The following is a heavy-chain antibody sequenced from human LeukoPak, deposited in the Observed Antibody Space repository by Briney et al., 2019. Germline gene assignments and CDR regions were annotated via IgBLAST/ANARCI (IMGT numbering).Heavy chain of an antibody. D-gene: IGHD6-13*01. CDR2: INHSGST. CDR3: ARADYSSTWSHDYYYMDV. CDR1: GGSFSGYY. V-gene: IGHV4-34*01. J-gene: IGHJ6*03. Sequence: ASETLSLTCAVYGGSFSGYYWSWIRQPPGKGLEWIGEINHSGSTNYNPSLKSRVTISVDTSKNQFSLKLSSVTAADTAVYYCARADYSSTWSHDYYYMDVWGKGTTVTVSS.